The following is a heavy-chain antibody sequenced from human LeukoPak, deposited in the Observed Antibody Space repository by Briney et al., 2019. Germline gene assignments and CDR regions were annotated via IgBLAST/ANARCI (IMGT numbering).Heavy chain of an antibody. CDR1: GFTFSSYG. CDR3: AKILPPRRGYSYVDY. Sequence: GGSLRLSCAASGFTFSSYGMHWVRQAPGKGLEWVAFIRYDGSNKYYADSVKGRFTISRDNSKNTLYLQMNSLRAEDTAEYYCAKILPPRRGYSYVDYWGQGTLVTVSS. CDR2: IRYDGSNK. V-gene: IGHV3-30*02. J-gene: IGHJ4*02. D-gene: IGHD5-18*01.